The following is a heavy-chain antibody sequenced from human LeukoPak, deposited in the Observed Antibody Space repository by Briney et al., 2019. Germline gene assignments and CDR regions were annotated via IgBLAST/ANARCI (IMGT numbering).Heavy chain of an antibody. D-gene: IGHD3-3*01. CDR3: ARGVERIFGVVNWFDP. CDR2: IYYSGST. J-gene: IGHJ5*02. Sequence: SETLSLTCTVSGGSIGGDDYYWSWLRQPPGKGLEWIGCIYYSGSTYYNPSLKSRVTISVDTSKNQFSLKLNSVTAADTAVYYCARGVERIFGVVNWFDPWGQGTPVTVSS. CDR1: GGSIGGDDYY. V-gene: IGHV4-30-4*01.